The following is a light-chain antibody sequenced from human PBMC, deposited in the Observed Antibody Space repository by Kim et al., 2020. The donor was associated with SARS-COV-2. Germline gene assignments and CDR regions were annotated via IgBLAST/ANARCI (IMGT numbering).Light chain of an antibody. Sequence: AVGATIRITYTEDSLGNYYASWYQQKPGQAPILVIYGKNNRPSGIPDRFSGSSSGNTASLTITGAQAEDEADYYCNSRDSSGNHLVFGGGTQLTVL. CDR1: SLGNYY. CDR3: NSRDSSGNHLV. J-gene: IGLJ3*02. V-gene: IGLV3-19*01. CDR2: GKN.